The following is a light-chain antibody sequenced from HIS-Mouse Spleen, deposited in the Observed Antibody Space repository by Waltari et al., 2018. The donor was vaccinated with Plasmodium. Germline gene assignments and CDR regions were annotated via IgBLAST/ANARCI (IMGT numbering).Light chain of an antibody. CDR3: QQYNNWSFT. CDR2: GAS. Sequence: EIVMTQSPATLSVSPGERATLPCRASQSVSSNLAWYQQKPCQPPRLLTDGASTSATGIPARFRGSGSGTEFTLTISSLQSEDFAVYYCQQYNNWSFTFGPGTKVDIK. V-gene: IGKV3-15*01. CDR1: QSVSSN. J-gene: IGKJ3*01.